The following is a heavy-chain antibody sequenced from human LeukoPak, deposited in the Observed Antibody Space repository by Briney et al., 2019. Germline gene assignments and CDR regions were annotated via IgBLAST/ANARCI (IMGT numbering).Heavy chain of an antibody. J-gene: IGHJ4*02. CDR1: GFTFSRYG. CDR2: IWYDGSNR. Sequence: GGSLRLSCAASGFTFSRYGMHWVRQAPGKGLEWVAVIWYDGSNRQYADSVKGRFTISRDNSKNTLYLQMNSLRAEDTAVYYCVRGYSAVVFDYWGQGTLVTVSS. D-gene: IGHD5-18*01. CDR3: VRGYSAVVFDY. V-gene: IGHV3-33*01.